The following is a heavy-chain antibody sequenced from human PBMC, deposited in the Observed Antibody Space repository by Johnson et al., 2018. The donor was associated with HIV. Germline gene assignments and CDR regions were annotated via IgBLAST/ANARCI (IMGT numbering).Heavy chain of an antibody. J-gene: IGHJ3*02. CDR2: ISWNSGSI. V-gene: IGHV3-9*01. Sequence: VQLVESGGGLVQPGRSLRLSCAASGFTFDDYAMHWVRQAPGKGLEWVSGISWNSGSIGYADSVKARFSISRDNAKNSLYLQMNSLRAGDTALYYCAKDIWAYCGGDCSPGSAFDIWGRGTMVTVSS. CDR3: AKDIWAYCGGDCSPGSAFDI. D-gene: IGHD2-21*01. CDR1: GFTFDDYA.